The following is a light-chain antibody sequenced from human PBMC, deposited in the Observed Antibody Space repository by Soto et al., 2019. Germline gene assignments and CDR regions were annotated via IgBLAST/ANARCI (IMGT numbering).Light chain of an antibody. CDR3: QQSYITAWT. J-gene: IGKJ1*01. CDR1: LSISRY. CDR2: AAS. V-gene: IGKV1-39*01. Sequence: DIQMTQSPSSLSASVGDRVTITCRASLSISRYLNWYQQEPGKVPKLLIYAASNLQSGVPSRFSGSGSGTDFTLTISSLQPEDFATYFCQQSYITAWTFGQGTKVDIK.